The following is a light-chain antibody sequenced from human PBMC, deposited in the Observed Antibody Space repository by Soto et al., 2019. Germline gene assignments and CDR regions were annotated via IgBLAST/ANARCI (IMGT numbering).Light chain of an antibody. V-gene: IGKV3-20*01. CDR2: GAS. Sequence: EILMAQSPATLSVSPGARGTLSCRASQSVSSNLAWYQQKPGQAPRLLIFGASIRVTGIPDRFSGSGSGTDFTLTISRLEPEDFAVYYCQQYGSSPRTFGQGTKVDIK. CDR3: QQYGSSPRT. CDR1: QSVSSN. J-gene: IGKJ1*01.